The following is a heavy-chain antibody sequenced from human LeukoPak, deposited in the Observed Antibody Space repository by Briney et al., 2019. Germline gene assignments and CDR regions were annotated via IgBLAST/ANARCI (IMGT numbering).Heavy chain of an antibody. Sequence: ASVKVSCKASGYTFTSYYMHWVRQAPGQGLEWMGIINPSGGSTSYAQRFRGRVTMTRDMSTSTVYMELSSLRSEDTAVYYCARFPEKTRGLAAGTALSYWGQGTLVTVSS. J-gene: IGHJ4*02. CDR3: ARFPEKTRGLAAGTALSY. CDR2: INPSGGST. D-gene: IGHD6-13*01. V-gene: IGHV1-46*01. CDR1: GYTFTSYY.